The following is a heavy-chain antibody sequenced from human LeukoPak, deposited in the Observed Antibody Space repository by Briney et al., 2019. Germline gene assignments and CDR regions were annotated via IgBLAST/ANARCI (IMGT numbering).Heavy chain of an antibody. CDR3: AKIGSYFDY. CDR1: EFTFSSYA. V-gene: IGHV3-23*01. D-gene: IGHD3-10*01. CDR2: IGGGGVNT. Sequence: GGSLRLSRAASEFTFSSYAMSWVRQAPGKGMEWVSSIGGGGVNTYHADSVKGRFTISRDNSKNTLYLQMNSLRAEDTAVYYCAKIGSYFDYWGQRILVTVSS. J-gene: IGHJ4*02.